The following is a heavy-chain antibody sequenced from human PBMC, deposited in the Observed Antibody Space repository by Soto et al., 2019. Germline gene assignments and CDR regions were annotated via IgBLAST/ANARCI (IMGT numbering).Heavy chain of an antibody. D-gene: IGHD2-15*01. Sequence: GESLKISCKGSGYSFTSYWIGWVRQMPGKGLEWMGIIYPGDSDTRYSPSLQGQVTISADKSISTAYLQWSSLKASDTAMYYCARHESGYCSGGSCYSRVPYYYGMDVWGQGTTVTVSS. CDR2: IYPGDSDT. J-gene: IGHJ6*02. CDR1: GYSFTSYW. CDR3: ARHESGYCSGGSCYSRVPYYYGMDV. V-gene: IGHV5-51*01.